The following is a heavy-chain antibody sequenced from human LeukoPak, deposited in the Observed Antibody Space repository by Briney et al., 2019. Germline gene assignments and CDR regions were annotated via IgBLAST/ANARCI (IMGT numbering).Heavy chain of an antibody. CDR1: GYSFTSYW. J-gene: IGHJ4*02. CDR2: IYPGDSDR. Sequence: GESLQISCKGSGYSFTSYWTVWVRQMPGKGLEWMGIIYPGDSDRRYSPSFQGQVTISVDKSITTAYLQWSSLKASDTAMYYCARRRGLYFFDHWGQGTLVTVSS. D-gene: IGHD2-8*01. CDR3: ARRRGLYFFDH. V-gene: IGHV5-51*01.